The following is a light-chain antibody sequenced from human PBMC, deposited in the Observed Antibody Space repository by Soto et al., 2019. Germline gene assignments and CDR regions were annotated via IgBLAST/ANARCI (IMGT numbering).Light chain of an antibody. CDR2: CAS. CDR3: QKTYSTPYT. CDR1: QSISFY. Sequence: DIQMTQSPSSLSASVGDRVTITCRASQSISFYLNWYQQKAGEAPKLLIYCASSLQSGVLSRFRGSGSGAGFTLTIRSLQTEDFAIYYCQKTYSTPYTFGPGTKLEIK. J-gene: IGKJ2*01. V-gene: IGKV1-39*01.